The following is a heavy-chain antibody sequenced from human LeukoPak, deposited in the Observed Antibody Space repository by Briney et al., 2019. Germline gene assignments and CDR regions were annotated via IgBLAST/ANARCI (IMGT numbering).Heavy chain of an antibody. CDR1: GGSFSGYY. Sequence: ETLSLTCAVYGGSFSGYYWSWIRQPPGKGLEWIGEINHSGSTNYNPSLKSRVTISVDTSKNQFSLKLSSVTAADTAVYYCARAGWAIVATSFDHWGQGTLVTVSS. CDR3: ARAGWAIVATSFDH. J-gene: IGHJ4*02. D-gene: IGHD5-12*01. V-gene: IGHV4-34*01. CDR2: INHSGST.